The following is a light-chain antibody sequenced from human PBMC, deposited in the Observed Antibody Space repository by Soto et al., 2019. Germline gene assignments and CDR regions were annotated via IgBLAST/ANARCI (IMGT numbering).Light chain of an antibody. V-gene: IGKV1-39*01. Sequence: DIPMTQSPSSLSASVGDRVTITCRASHSISSYLNWYQQKPGKAPKLLIYAVSTLQGGVPPRFSGSGSGTDFTLTISSLQPEDFATYYCQQSYNTPRTLGQGTKFEIK. CDR3: QQSYNTPRT. CDR2: AVS. CDR1: HSISSY. J-gene: IGKJ2*01.